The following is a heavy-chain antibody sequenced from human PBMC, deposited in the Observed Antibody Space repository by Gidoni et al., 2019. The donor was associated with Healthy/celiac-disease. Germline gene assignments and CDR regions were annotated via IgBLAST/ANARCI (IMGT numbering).Heavy chain of an antibody. CDR3: ARAPDRYSYGYAYYFDY. Sequence: QVQLVESGGGLVKPGGSLSISCAASGFTFSDYHMSWNRQAPGKGLEWVSYISSSGSTIYYADSVKGRFTISRDNAKNSLYLQMNSLRAEDTAVYYCARAPDRYSYGYAYYFDYWGQGTLVTVSS. CDR2: ISSSGSTI. CDR1: GFTFSDYH. J-gene: IGHJ4*02. V-gene: IGHV3-11*01. D-gene: IGHD5-18*01.